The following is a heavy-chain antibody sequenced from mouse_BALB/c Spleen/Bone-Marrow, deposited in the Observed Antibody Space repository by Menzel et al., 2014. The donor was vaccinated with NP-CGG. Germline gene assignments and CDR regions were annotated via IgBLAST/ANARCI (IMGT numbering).Heavy chain of an antibody. V-gene: IGHV6-6*02. CDR1: GFTFNNYW. J-gene: IGHJ4*01. CDR2: IRLKSNNYVT. CDR3: ASTTVVGMDY. Sequence: EVKLQESGGGLVQPGGSMKLSCVASGFTFNNYWMNWVRQSPEKGLEWVAEIRLKSNNYVTQYAESVKRRFTISRDDSKSSVYLQMSNLRAEDTGIYYCASTTVVGMDYWGQGTSVTVSS. D-gene: IGHD1-1*01.